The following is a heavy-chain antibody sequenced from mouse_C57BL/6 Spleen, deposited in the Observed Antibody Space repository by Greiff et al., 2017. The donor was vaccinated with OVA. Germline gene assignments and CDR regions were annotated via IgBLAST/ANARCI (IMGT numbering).Heavy chain of an antibody. V-gene: IGHV5-17*01. CDR1: GFTFSDYG. Sequence: EVMLVESGGGLVKPGGSLKLSCAASGFTFSDYGMHWVRQAPEKGLEWVAYISSGSSTIYYADTVKGRFTISRDNAKNTLFLQMTSLRSEDTAMYYCARLPLTGTPDDWGQGTTLTVSS. CDR2: ISSGSSTI. J-gene: IGHJ2*01. D-gene: IGHD4-1*01. CDR3: ARLPLTGTPDD.